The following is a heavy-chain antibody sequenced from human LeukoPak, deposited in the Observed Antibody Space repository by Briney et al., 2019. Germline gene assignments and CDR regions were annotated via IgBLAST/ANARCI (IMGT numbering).Heavy chain of an antibody. D-gene: IGHD1-26*01. CDR1: GGSISTGFHY. CDR3: ARGAVGATTIDY. J-gene: IGHJ4*02. V-gene: IGHV4-39*07. CDR2: VYYNGNS. Sequence: SETLSLTCTVSGGSISTGFHYWGWIRQPPGRGLEWIGSVYYNGNSRYNPSLKSRLTLSVDTSKNQFSLKLSSVTAADTAVYYCARGAVGATTIDYWGQGTLVTVSS.